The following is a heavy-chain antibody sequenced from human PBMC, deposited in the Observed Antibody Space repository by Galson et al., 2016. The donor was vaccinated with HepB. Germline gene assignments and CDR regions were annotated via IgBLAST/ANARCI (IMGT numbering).Heavy chain of an antibody. V-gene: IGHV4-61*01. CDR3: AREGRGYNYGYYYYGMDV. J-gene: IGHJ6*02. Sequence: ETLSLTCTVSGGSVSSGSYYWSWIRQPPGKGLEWIGYIYYSGSTNYNPSLKSRVTISVATSKNQFSLKLSSVTAADTAVYYCAREGRGYNYGYYYYGMDVWGQGTTVTVSS. CDR1: GGSVSSGSYY. CDR2: IYYSGST. D-gene: IGHD5-18*01.